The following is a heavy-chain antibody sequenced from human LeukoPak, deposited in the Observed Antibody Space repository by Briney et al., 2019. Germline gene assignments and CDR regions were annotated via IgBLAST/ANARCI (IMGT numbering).Heavy chain of an antibody. CDR1: GFTFSSYW. V-gene: IGHV3-48*01. Sequence: GGSLRLSCAASGFTFSSYWMSWVRQAPGKGLEWVSYISSSSSTIYYADSVKGRFTISRDNAKNSLYLQMNSLRAEDTAVYYCARKAIAGGNAFDIWGQGTMVTVSS. D-gene: IGHD3-16*01. CDR2: ISSSSSTI. CDR3: ARKAIAGGNAFDI. J-gene: IGHJ3*02.